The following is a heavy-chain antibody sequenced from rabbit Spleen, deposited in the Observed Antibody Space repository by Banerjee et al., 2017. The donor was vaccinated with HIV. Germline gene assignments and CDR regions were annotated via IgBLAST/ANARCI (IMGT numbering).Heavy chain of an antibody. CDR2: IYTGSSGST. Sequence: QSLEESGGDLVKPGGTLTLTCKASGIDFSSYYYMCWVRQAPGKGLEWIGCIYTGSSGSTYYASWAKGRFTISKTSSTTVTLQMTSLTAADTATYFCARDPAYASSSVYNIPNLWGPGTLVTVS. D-gene: IGHD1-1*01. V-gene: IGHV1S40*01. CDR3: ARDPAYASSSVYNIPNL. J-gene: IGHJ4*01. CDR1: GIDFSSYYY.